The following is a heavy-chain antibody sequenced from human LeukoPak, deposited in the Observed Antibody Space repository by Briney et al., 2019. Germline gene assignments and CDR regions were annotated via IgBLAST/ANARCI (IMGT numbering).Heavy chain of an antibody. CDR3: ARDHYQNQLLPGGY. Sequence: ASVKVSCKASGYTFTGYYMHWVRQAPGQGLEWMGRINPNSGGTNYAQKFQGRVTMTRDTSISTAYKELSRLRSDDTAVYYCARDHYQNQLLPGGYWGQGTLVTVSS. V-gene: IGHV1-2*06. CDR2: INPNSGGT. CDR1: GYTFTGYY. J-gene: IGHJ4*02. D-gene: IGHD2-2*01.